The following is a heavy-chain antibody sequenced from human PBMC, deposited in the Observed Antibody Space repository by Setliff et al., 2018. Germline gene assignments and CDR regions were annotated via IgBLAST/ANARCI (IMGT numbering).Heavy chain of an antibody. J-gene: IGHJ4*02. CDR1: GYSISSGYY. V-gene: IGHV4-38-2*01. D-gene: IGHD3-3*01. Sequence: SSETLSLTCAVSGYSISSGYYWGWIRQPPGKGLEWIGSIYHSGSTYYNPSLKSRVTISVDTSKNQFSLKLTSVTAADTAVYYCARRSTYYNFWSGYWDYWGQGTLVTVS. CDR2: IYHSGST. CDR3: ARRSTYYNFWSGYWDY.